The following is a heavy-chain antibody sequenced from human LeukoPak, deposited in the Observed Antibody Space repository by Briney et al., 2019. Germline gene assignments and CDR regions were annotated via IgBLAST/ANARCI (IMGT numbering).Heavy chain of an antibody. D-gene: IGHD6-19*01. CDR2: IYTSGST. V-gene: IGHV4-4*07. J-gene: IGHJ5*02. Sequence: SETLSLTCTVSGGSISSYYWSWIRQPAGKGLEWIGRIYTSGSTNYNPSLKSRVTMSVDTSKNQFSLKLSSVTAADTAVYYCARDQRAVAGTPIGWFDPWGQGTLVTVSS. CDR3: ARDQRAVAGTPIGWFDP. CDR1: GGSISSYY.